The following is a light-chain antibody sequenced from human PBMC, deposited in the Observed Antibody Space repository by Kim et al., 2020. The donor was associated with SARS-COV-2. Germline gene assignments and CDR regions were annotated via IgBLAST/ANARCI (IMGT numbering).Light chain of an antibody. CDR1: SLRSYY. CDR2: GKN. Sequence: SSDLTQDPAVSVALGQTVRITCQGDSLRSYYATWYQQKPGQPPVLVIYGKNNRPSGIPDRFSGSSSGNTASLTITGAQAEDEADYYCNSRDSSGNWVFGG. V-gene: IGLV3-19*01. J-gene: IGLJ3*02. CDR3: NSRDSSGNWV.